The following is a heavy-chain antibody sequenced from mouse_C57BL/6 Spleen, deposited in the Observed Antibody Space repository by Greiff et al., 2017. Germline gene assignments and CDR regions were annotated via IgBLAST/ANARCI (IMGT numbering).Heavy chain of an antibody. V-gene: IGHV1-80*01. D-gene: IGHD2-13*01. CDR2: IYPGDGDT. Sequence: QVQLQQSGAELVKPGASVKISCKASGYAFSSYWMNWVKQRPGKGLEGIGQIYPGDGDTNYNGKFKGKATLTADKSSSTAYMQLSSLTSEDSAVYFCARNDYYYAMDYWGQGTSVTVSS. CDR1: GYAFSSYW. CDR3: ARNDYYYAMDY. J-gene: IGHJ4*01.